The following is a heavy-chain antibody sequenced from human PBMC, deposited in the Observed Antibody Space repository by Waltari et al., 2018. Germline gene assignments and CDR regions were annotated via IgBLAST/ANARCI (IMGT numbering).Heavy chain of an antibody. J-gene: IGHJ4*02. CDR1: GYTLTELS. CDR3: ATDSYCSGGICYYY. Sequence: QVQLVQSGAEVKKPGASVKVSCKVSGYTLTELSMHWMRQAPGNGLEWMGGFDPEDGETIYAQKFQGRVTMTEDTSTDTAYMELSSLRSEDTAVYYCATDSYCSGGICYYYWGQGTLVTVSS. V-gene: IGHV1-24*01. CDR2: FDPEDGET. D-gene: IGHD2-15*01.